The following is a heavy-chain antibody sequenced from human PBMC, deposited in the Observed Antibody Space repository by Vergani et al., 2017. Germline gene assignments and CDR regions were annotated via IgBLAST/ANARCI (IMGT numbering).Heavy chain of an antibody. Sequence: QVQLVQSGAEVKKPGASVKVSCTASGDTFTDYFMHWVRQAPGPGLERRGWINPNSGGTNYAKKFQGRVTMTRNTSFSTGYMDLSNLRSAATAVYYCSRVGTSANRDYYDYWGQGTLVTVSS. CDR1: GDTFTDYF. V-gene: IGHV1-2*02. CDR2: INPNSGGT. CDR3: SRVGTSANRDYYDY. D-gene: IGHD2-2*01. J-gene: IGHJ4*02.